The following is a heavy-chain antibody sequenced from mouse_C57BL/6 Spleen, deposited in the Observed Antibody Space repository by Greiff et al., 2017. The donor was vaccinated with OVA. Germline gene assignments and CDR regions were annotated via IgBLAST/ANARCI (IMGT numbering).Heavy chain of an antibody. CDR1: GFTFSDYG. V-gene: IGHV5-17*01. CDR2: ISSGSSTI. CDR3: ARWEYDYTDYYAMDY. J-gene: IGHJ4*01. D-gene: IGHD2-4*01. Sequence: EVKLMESGGGLVKPGGSLKLSCAASGFTFSDYGMHWVRQAPEKGLEWVAYISSGSSTIYYADTVKGRFTISTVNAKNTRFLQMTRLWSENTAMYCCARWEYDYTDYYAMDYWGQGPSVTVSS.